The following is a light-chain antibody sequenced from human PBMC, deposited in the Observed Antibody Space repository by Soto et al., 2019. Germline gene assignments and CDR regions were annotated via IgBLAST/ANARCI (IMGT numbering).Light chain of an antibody. J-gene: IGKJ3*01. CDR2: GAS. CDR3: QQYGSSWFT. V-gene: IGKV3-20*01. CDR1: QSVSFGY. Sequence: EIVLTQSPGTLSLSPGERATLSCLSRQSVSFGYLAWYQQNPGQATRLLIYGASSRATGIPDRFSGSGSGTDFTLTISRLEHEDFAVYYCQQYGSSWFTVGPGTKVDIK.